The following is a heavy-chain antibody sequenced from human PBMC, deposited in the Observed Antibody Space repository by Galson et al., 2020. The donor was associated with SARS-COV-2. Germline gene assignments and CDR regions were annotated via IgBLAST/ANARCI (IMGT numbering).Heavy chain of an antibody. CDR3: AKDMGVDTAS. Sequence: GGSLRLPCAASGFTFDDYAMHWVRQAPGEGLEWVSGISWNSGSIGYADSVKGRFTISRDNAKNSLYLQMNSLRAEDTALYDCAKDMGVDTASWGQGTLVTVSS. V-gene: IGHV3-9*01. D-gene: IGHD5-18*01. J-gene: IGHJ5*02. CDR1: GFTFDDYA. CDR2: ISWNSGSI.